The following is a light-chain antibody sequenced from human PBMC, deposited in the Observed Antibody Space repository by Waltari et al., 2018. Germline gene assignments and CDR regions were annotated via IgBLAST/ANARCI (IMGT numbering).Light chain of an antibody. V-gene: IGLV2-14*01. CDR3: SSYTSSSTLV. Sequence: QSALTQPASVSGSPGQSTTISRPGTSSDVGGYNYVFWFQQHPGRAPKLMIYDVSNRPSGVSNRFSGSKSGNAASLTISGLQAEDEADYYCSSYTSSSTLVFGVGTKVTVL. J-gene: IGLJ3*02. CDR1: SSDVGGYNY. CDR2: DVS.